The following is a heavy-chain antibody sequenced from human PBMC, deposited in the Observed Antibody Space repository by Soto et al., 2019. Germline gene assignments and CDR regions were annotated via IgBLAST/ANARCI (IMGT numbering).Heavy chain of an antibody. CDR2: INHSGST. CDR1: GGSFSGYS. V-gene: IGHV4-34*01. D-gene: IGHD3-3*01. CDR3: ARGALNYALWSSPINGYKDF. J-gene: IGHJ6*02. Sequence: PSETLSLTCAVYGGSFSGYSWKWKCIRQPPGKGLEWIGEINHSGSTSHNPSLKSRVTLSLDTSKNQFSLILTSVTAADTAVYYCARGALNYALWSSPINGYKDFRGQGPTVTVSS.